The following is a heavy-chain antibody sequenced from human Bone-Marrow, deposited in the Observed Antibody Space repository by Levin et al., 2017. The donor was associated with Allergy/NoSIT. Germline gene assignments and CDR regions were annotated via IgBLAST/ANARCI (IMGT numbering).Heavy chain of an antibody. J-gene: IGHJ4*02. D-gene: IGHD6-13*01. CDR2: ISWRDEK. V-gene: IGHV2-5*01. CDR1: GFSLTTPGLG. Sequence: SGPTLVKPTQTLTLTCNFSGFSLTTPGLGVGWIRQPPGKALDWLALISWRDEKLYNPSLKTRLSIAAETSLNHLDLTLTDVSPMDTATYDCAHGQSASPPWYFDYWGRGILVTVSS. CDR3: AHGQSASPPWYFDY.